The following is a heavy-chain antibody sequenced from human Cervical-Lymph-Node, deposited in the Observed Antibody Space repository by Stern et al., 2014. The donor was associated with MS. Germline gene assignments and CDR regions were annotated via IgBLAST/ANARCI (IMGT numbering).Heavy chain of an antibody. J-gene: IGHJ6*02. V-gene: IGHV1-69*06. CDR3: ARSYSSRDGMDV. CDR1: GGDLSRNA. Sequence: VQLLESGPEMKKPGSSVKVSCKASGGDLSRNAINWVRQAPGQGLEWMGRIIHMFGTTTYAKKLQGRVTVTADKSTNTASMELSSLRSEDTAVYYCARSYSSRDGMDVWGQGTTVTVFS. D-gene: IGHD2-15*01. CDR2: IIHMFGTT.